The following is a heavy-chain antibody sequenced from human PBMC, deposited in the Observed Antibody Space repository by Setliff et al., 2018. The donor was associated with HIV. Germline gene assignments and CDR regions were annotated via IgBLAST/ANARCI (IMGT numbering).Heavy chain of an antibody. D-gene: IGHD6-19*01. CDR3: ARGRRVKVVFDSSGWRDAFDI. CDR1: GYTFTSYG. CDR2: ISAYNGNT. Sequence: ASVKVSCKASGYTFTSYGISWVRQAPGQGLEWMGWISAYNGNTNYAQKLQGRVTMTTDTSTSTAYMELRSLRSDDTAVYYCARGRRVKVVFDSSGWRDAFDIWGQGTMVTV. V-gene: IGHV1-18*01. J-gene: IGHJ3*02.